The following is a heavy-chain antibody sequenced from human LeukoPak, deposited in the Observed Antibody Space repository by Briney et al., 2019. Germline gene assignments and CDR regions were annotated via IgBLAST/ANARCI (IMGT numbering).Heavy chain of an antibody. CDR1: GYTFTSYY. V-gene: IGHV1-46*01. CDR3: ASLSVVDY. CDR2: INPSAGST. J-gene: IGHJ4*02. Sequence: GASVKVSCKASGYTFTSYYMHWVRQAPGQGLEWMGVINPSAGSTSYAQKFQGRVIMTTDTSTSTVYMELNSLTSEDTAVYYCASLSVVDYWGQGTLVTVSS.